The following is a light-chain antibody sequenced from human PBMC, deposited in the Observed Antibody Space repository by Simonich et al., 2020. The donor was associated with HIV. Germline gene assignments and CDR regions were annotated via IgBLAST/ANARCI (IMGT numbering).Light chain of an antibody. CDR3: QQYNSWPT. CDR1: QSVSTY. J-gene: IGKJ4*01. Sequence: EVVLTQSPATLSLSPGERATLSCRASQSVSTYLAWYQQKPGQAPRLLIYDASNRATGIPARFSGSGSGTDFTLTISSLEPEDVAVYYCQQYNSWPTFGGGTRVEI. CDR2: DAS. V-gene: IGKV3-11*01.